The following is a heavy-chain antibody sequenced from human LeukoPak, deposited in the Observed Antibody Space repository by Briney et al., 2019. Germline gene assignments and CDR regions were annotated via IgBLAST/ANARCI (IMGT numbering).Heavy chain of an antibody. J-gene: IGHJ4*02. D-gene: IGHD2-15*01. Sequence: SETLSLTCTVSGGSISSSSYSWGWIRQPPGKGLEWIGSIYYSGSTYYNPSLKSRVTISVDTSKNQFSLKLSSVTAADTAVYYCARGPSRRGPTSGPPFDYWGQGTLVTVSS. CDR1: GGSISSSSYS. CDR3: ARGPSRRGPTSGPPFDY. V-gene: IGHV4-39*01. CDR2: IYYSGST.